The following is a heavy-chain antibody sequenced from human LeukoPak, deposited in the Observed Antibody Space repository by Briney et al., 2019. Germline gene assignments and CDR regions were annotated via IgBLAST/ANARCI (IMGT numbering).Heavy chain of an antibody. V-gene: IGHV4-30-4*01. CDR1: GGSISSGDYY. CDR2: IYYSGST. CDR3: AVTPSYSSSWYVGY. D-gene: IGHD6-13*01. J-gene: IGHJ4*02. Sequence: SQTLSLTCTVSGGSISSGDYYWSWIRQPPGKGLEWTVYIYYSGSTYYNPSRKSRVTISVATSKNQSSLKLSSVPAADTAVYYCAVTPSYSSSWYVGYWGQGPLVTVSS.